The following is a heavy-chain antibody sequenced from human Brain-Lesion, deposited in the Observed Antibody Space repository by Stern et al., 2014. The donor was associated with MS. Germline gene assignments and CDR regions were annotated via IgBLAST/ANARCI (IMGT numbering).Heavy chain of an antibody. D-gene: IGHD1-7*01. Sequence: VQLVESGPGLVKPSETLSLTCTVSGGSISSYYWSWIRQPPGKGLEWIGYIYYSGSTNTNPSLKSRVTISVDTSKNQFSLKLSSVTAADTAVYYCARAELELRYGETVYYFDYWGQGTLVTVSS. J-gene: IGHJ4*02. CDR2: IYYSGST. V-gene: IGHV4-59*01. CDR3: ARAELELRYGETVYYFDY. CDR1: GGSISSYY.